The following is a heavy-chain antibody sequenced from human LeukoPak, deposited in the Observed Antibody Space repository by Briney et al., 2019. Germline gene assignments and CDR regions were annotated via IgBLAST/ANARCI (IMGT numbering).Heavy chain of an antibody. CDR3: TRGAAMLPEY. CDR1: GGSISTGTYY. CDR2: IYYAGAT. V-gene: IGHV4-39*07. J-gene: IGHJ4*02. D-gene: IGHD2-2*01. Sequence: SETLSLTCTVSGGSISTGTYYWGWIRQSPGKGLEWIGNIYYAGATYYNPSLNSRVTISIDTSKNQFSLKMSSVTAADTAIYYCTRGAAMLPEYWGQGSLVTVSS.